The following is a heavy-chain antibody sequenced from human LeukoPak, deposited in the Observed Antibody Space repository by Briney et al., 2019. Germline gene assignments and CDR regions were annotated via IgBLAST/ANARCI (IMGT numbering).Heavy chain of an antibody. CDR1: GCTFSSYA. CDR2: ISYDGSNK. J-gene: IGHJ4*02. Sequence: GGSLRLSCAAAGCTFSSYAMHWVRQAPGKGLEWVAVISYDGSNKYYADSVKGRFTISRDNSKNTLYLQMNSLRAEDTAVYYCARDRNNYGGNSAFGYWGQGTLVTVSS. CDR3: ARDRNNYGGNSAFGY. V-gene: IGHV3-30*01. D-gene: IGHD4-23*01.